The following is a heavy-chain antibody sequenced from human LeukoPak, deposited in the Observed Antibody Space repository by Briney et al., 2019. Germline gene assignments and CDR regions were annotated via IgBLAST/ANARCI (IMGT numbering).Heavy chain of an antibody. J-gene: IGHJ4*02. Sequence: PGGSLRLSCAASGFTFSSYAMSWVRQAPGKGLEWVSAISGSGGSTYYADSVKGRFTISRDNSKNTLYLQMNSLRAEDTAVYYRARGLSSSWPNDYWGQGTLVTVSS. CDR1: GFTFSSYA. CDR3: ARGLSSSWPNDY. D-gene: IGHD6-13*01. V-gene: IGHV3-23*01. CDR2: ISGSGGST.